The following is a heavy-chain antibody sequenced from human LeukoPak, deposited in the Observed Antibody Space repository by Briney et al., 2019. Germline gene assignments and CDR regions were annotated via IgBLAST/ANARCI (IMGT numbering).Heavy chain of an antibody. J-gene: IGHJ3*02. CDR1: GGSISSHY. CDR2: IYYSGST. CDR3: ARYGALHDAFDI. D-gene: IGHD4-17*01. V-gene: IGHV4-59*08. Sequence: SETLSLTCTVSGGSISSHYWSWIRQPPGKGLEWIGYIYYSGSTNYNPSLKSRVTISVDTSKNQFSLRLSSVTAADTALYYCARYGALHDAFDIWGQGTMVTVSS.